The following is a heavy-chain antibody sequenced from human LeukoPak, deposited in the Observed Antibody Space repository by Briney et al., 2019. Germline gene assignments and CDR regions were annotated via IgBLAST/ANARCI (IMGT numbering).Heavy chain of an antibody. D-gene: IGHD3-22*01. J-gene: IGHJ4*02. CDR1: GGSISSYY. V-gene: IGHV4-59*08. CDR3: ARALKSSYYDSSGYYYDY. Sequence: PSETLSLTCTVSGGSISSYYWSWIRQPPGKGLEWIGYIYYSGSTNYNPSLKSRVTISVDTSKNQFSLKLSSVTAADTAVYYCARALKSSYYDSSGYYYDYWGQGTLVTVSS. CDR2: IYYSGST.